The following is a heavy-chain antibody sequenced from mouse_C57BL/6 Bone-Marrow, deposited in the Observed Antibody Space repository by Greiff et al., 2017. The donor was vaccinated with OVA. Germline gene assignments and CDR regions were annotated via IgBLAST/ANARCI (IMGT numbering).Heavy chain of an antibody. V-gene: IGHV1-59*01. CDR1: GYTFTSYW. CDR2: IDPSDSYT. D-gene: IGHD1-1*01. J-gene: IGHJ2*01. Sequence: QVQLQQPGAELVRPGTSVKLSCKASGYTFTSYWMHWVKQRPGQGLEWIGVIDPSDSYTNNNQKFKGKATLTVDTSSSTAYMQLSSLTSEDSAVYYCAGGHYGDFDYWGQGTTLTVSS. CDR3: AGGHYGDFDY.